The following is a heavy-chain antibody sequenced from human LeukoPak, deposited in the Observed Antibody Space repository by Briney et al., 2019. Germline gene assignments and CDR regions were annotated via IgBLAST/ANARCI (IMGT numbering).Heavy chain of an antibody. CDR1: GGSISSYY. CDR3: ARVALTSYYYYGMDV. Sequence: PSETLSLTCTVSGGSISSYYWSWIRQPAGKGLEWIGRIYTSGSTNYNPSLKSRVAMSVDTSKNQFSLKLSSVTAADTAVYYCARVALTSYYYYGMDVWGQGTTVTVSS. D-gene: IGHD1-1*01. J-gene: IGHJ6*02. V-gene: IGHV4-4*07. CDR2: IYTSGST.